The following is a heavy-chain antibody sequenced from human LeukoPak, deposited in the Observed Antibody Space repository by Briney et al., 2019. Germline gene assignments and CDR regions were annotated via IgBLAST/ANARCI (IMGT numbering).Heavy chain of an antibody. V-gene: IGHV3-48*02. CDR1: GFAFRTYS. CDR2: ISSSSGSK. D-gene: IGHD1-26*01. CDR3: GRGRQWGGFDY. Sequence: GGSLRLSCGASGFAFRTYSMSWVRQAPGKGLEWVSYISSSSGSKHYADSVRGRFAISRDNAKSSLYLQMNSLRDEDTAVYYWGRGRQWGGFDYWGQGPLVTVSS. J-gene: IGHJ4*02.